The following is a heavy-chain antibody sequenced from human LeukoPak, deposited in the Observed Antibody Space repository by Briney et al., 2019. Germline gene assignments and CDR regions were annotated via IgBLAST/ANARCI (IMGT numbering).Heavy chain of an antibody. V-gene: IGHV3-11*04. Sequence: GGSLRLSCVASGFSFTDHYMSWVRQAPGKGLEWVSYISSGGDIIYYADSVKGRFTISRDNAKNSLFLQMNSLRAEDTAVYYCTREDYYYASGRWAQGTLVTVSS. D-gene: IGHD3-10*01. CDR3: TREDYYYASGR. CDR1: GFSFTDHY. J-gene: IGHJ4*02. CDR2: ISSGGDII.